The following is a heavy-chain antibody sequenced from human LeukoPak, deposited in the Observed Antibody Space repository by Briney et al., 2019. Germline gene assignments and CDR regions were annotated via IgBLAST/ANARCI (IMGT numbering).Heavy chain of an antibody. CDR2: ISWDGGST. D-gene: IGHD3-22*01. CDR3: AKASNFWPVDTYYYDSSALYGMDV. Sequence: GRSLRLSCAASGFTFDDYTMHWVRQAPGKGLEWVSLISWDGGSTYYADSVKGRFTISRDNSKNSLYLQMNSLRTEDTALYYCAKASNFWPVDTYYYDSSALYGMDVWGQGTTVTVSS. J-gene: IGHJ6*02. CDR1: GFTFDDYT. V-gene: IGHV3-43*01.